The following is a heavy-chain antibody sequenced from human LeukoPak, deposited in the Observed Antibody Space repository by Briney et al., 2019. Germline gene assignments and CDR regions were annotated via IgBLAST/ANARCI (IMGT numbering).Heavy chain of an antibody. D-gene: IGHD1-26*01. CDR3: TRGRKSWES. J-gene: IGHJ5*02. Sequence: GGSLRLSCAASGFTFTSCALSWVRQAPGKGLDLVSSISVSSAVIDYADSVKGRFIISRDNSDNTIYLQMNSLRAEDTAVYYCTRGRKSWESWGQGTLVTVSS. CDR2: ISVSSAVI. V-gene: IGHV3-23*01. CDR1: GFTFTSCA.